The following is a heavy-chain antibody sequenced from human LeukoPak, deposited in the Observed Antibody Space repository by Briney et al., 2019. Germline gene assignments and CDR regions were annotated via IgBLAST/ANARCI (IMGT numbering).Heavy chain of an antibody. V-gene: IGHV1-69*04. Sequence: GGSLRLSCAASGGTFSSYAISWVRQAPGQGLEWMGRIIPILGIANYAQKFQGRVTITADKSTSTAYMELRSLRSEDTAVYYCARDRSTGYPWYFDYWGQGTLVTVSS. J-gene: IGHJ4*02. CDR3: ARDRSTGYPWYFDY. CDR1: GGTFSSYA. D-gene: IGHD3-9*01. CDR2: IIPILGIA.